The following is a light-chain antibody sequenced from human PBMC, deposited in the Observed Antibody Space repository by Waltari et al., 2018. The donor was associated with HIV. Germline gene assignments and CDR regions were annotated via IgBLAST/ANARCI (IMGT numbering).Light chain of an antibody. Sequence: QSALTQPPSTSGTPGQRVTMSCSASSSTVARDNVSWYQPSPGTAPKLLIYNDYQRPSGVPDRFSGSKSGTSASLAISGLRSEDEADYYCAAWDNILSGYVFGTGTKVTVL. V-gene: IGLV1-47*01. CDR2: NDY. CDR3: AAWDNILSGYV. CDR1: SSTVARDN. J-gene: IGLJ1*01.